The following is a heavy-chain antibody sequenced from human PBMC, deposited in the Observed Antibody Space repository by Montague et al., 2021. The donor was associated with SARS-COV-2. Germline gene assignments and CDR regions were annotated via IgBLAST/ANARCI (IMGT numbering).Heavy chain of an antibody. CDR2: LYNSGCT. D-gene: IGHD3-9*01. Sequence: SETLSLTCTVSGDTINSGSYYWSWIRQPAGKGLEWIGRLYNSGCTNYNPSLKSRVTISVDTSKNQFSLKLSSVTAADTAVYYCARTGLGAYDILTGYTVNVFGMWGKVSLVTVSS. V-gene: IGHV4-61*10. CDR3: ARTGLGAYDILTGYTVNVFGM. CDR1: GDTINSGSYY. J-gene: IGHJ3*02.